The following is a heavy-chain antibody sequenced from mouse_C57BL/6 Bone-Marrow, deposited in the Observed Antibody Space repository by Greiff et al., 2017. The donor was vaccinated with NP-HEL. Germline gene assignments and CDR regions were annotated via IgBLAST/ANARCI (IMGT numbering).Heavy chain of an antibody. V-gene: IGHV10-1*01. D-gene: IGHD1-1*01. CDR1: GFSFNTYA. CDR3: VSPYGSSPAWFAY. J-gene: IGHJ3*01. Sequence: EAGGGLVQPKGSLKLSCAASGFSFNTYAMNWVRQAPGKGLEWVARIRSKSNNYATYYADSVKDRFTISRDDSESMLYLQMNNLKTEDTAMYYCVSPYGSSPAWFAYWGQGTLVTVSA. CDR2: IRSKSNNYAT.